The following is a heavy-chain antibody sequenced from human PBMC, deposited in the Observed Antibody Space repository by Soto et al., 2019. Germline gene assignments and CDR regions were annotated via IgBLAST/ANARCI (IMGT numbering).Heavy chain of an antibody. J-gene: IGHJ3*02. V-gene: IGHV1-69*12. D-gene: IGHD1-26*01. Sequence: QVQLVQSGAEVKKPGSSVKVSCKASGGTFSSYAISWVRNSPGQGLGWMGGIIPIFGTANYAQKFKGRVTITADESTSTAYMELSSLRSEDTAVYYCARSIVGATKGAFDIWGQGTMVTVSS. CDR1: GGTFSSYA. CDR2: IIPIFGTA. CDR3: ARSIVGATKGAFDI.